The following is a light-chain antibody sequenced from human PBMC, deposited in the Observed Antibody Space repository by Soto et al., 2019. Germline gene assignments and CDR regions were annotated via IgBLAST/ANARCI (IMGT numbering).Light chain of an antibody. Sequence: TQSPPTLSASVGDRVTITCRASQTINTRLAWYQHRPGQAPRLLIYQTSIRAAGIPARFSASGTGTDFTLTISDVQPEDFAVYYCHQRQSWPRTVGQGTKVDIK. CDR2: QTS. J-gene: IGKJ1*01. CDR3: HQRQSWPRT. V-gene: IGKV3-11*01. CDR1: QTINTR.